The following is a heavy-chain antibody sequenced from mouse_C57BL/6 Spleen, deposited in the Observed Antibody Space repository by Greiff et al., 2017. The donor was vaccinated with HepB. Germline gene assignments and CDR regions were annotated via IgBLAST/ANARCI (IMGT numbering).Heavy chain of an antibody. CDR1: GYTFTGYW. CDR2: ILPGSGST. CDR3: ASFYYDYEDYFDY. D-gene: IGHD2-4*01. J-gene: IGHJ2*01. V-gene: IGHV1-9*01. Sequence: SGAELMKPGASVKLSCKATGYTFTGYWIEWVKQRPGHGLEWIGEILPGSGSTNYNDKFKGKATFTADTSSNTAYMQLSSLTTEDSAIYDCASFYYDYEDYFDYWGQGTTLTVSS.